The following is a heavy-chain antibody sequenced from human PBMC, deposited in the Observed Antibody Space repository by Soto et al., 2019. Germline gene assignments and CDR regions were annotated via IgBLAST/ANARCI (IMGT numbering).Heavy chain of an antibody. Sequence: QVYLLESGGGLVQPGKSLRLSCTVSGFTFPNFAMPWVRQAPGKGPEWVALISSDGNTKYYAASVKGRFTISRDNSKNTLCLQMSGLRIEDTAVFYCAKAHYFSRSWSPSPYYFDSWGQGTLVTVSS. D-gene: IGHD3-10*01. V-gene: IGHV3-30*04. J-gene: IGHJ4*02. CDR2: ISSDGNTK. CDR3: AKAHYFSRSWSPSPYYFDS. CDR1: GFTFPNFA.